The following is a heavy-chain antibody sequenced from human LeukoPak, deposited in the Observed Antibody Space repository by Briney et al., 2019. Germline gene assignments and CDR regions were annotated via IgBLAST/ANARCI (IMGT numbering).Heavy chain of an antibody. V-gene: IGHV3-48*03. CDR1: GFTFSSYG. J-gene: IGHJ4*02. CDR3: ARLWRTYYYDSSGFDY. D-gene: IGHD3-22*01. Sequence: GGSLRLSCAASGFTFSSYGMNWVRQAPGKGLEWVSYISSSGSTIYYADSVKGRFTISRDNAKNSLYLQMNSLRAEDTAVYYCARLWRTYYYDSSGFDYWGQGTLVTVSS. CDR2: ISSSGSTI.